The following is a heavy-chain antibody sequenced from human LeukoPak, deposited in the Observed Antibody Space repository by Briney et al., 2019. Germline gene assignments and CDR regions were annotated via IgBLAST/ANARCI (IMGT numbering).Heavy chain of an antibody. CDR2: ISSSRTYT. CDR3: ARLTYDSSGYFDY. D-gene: IGHD3-22*01. J-gene: IGHJ4*02. V-gene: IGHV3-11*03. CDR1: GFTFSDYY. Sequence: PGGSLRLSCAASGFTFSDYYMSWIRQAPGKGLEWVSHISSSRTYTNYADSVKGRFTISRDNAKNSLYLQMNSLRAEDTAVYYCARLTYDSSGYFDYWGQGTLVTVSS.